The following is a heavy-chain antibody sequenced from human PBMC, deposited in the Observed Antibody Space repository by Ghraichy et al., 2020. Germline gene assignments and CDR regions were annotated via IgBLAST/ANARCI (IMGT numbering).Heavy chain of an antibody. Sequence: SETLSLTCTVSGGSISSYYWSWIRQPPGKGLEWIGYIYYSGSTNYNPSLKSRVTISVDTSKNQFSLKLSSVTAADTAVYYCARDSGSYYTNYYYGMDVWGQGTTVTVS. CDR2: IYYSGST. CDR1: GGSISSYY. J-gene: IGHJ6*02. V-gene: IGHV4-59*01. D-gene: IGHD1-26*01. CDR3: ARDSGSYYTNYYYGMDV.